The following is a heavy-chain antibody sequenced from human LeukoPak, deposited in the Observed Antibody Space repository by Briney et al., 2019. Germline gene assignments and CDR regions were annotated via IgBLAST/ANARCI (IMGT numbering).Heavy chain of an antibody. J-gene: IGHJ5*02. Sequence: ASVKVSCKASGGTFSSYAISWVRQAPGQGLEWMGRIIPILGIANYAQKFQGRVTITADKSTSTAYMELSSLRSEDTAVYYCARGSSINNWFDPWGQGTLVAVSS. CDR3: ARGSSINNWFDP. CDR1: GGTFSSYA. CDR2: IIPILGIA. V-gene: IGHV1-69*04. D-gene: IGHD6-6*01.